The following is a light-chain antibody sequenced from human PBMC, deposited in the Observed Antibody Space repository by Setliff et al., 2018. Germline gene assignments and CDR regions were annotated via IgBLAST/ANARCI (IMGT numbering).Light chain of an antibody. J-gene: IGLJ1*01. V-gene: IGLV2-14*01. CDR2: EVS. Sequence: QSVLAQPASVSGSPGQSITISCTGTSSDVGGYNYVSWYQQHPGKAPKLMIYEVSDRPSGASNRFSGSRSGNTASLTISGLQAEDEADYYCSSYSGSSTLVFGTGTKVTVL. CDR1: SSDVGGYNY. CDR3: SSYSGSSTLV.